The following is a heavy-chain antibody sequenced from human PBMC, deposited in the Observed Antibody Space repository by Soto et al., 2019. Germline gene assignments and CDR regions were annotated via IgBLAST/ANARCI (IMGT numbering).Heavy chain of an antibody. CDR3: ARDGSRYYDILTGYPNWFDP. D-gene: IGHD3-9*01. Sequence: GSVKVSFKASGYTFTSYGISWVRQAPGQGLEWMGWISAYNGNTNYAQKLQGRVTMTTDTSTSTAYMELRSLRSDDTAVYYCARDGSRYYDILTGYPNWFDPWGQGTLVTSPQ. V-gene: IGHV1-18*01. CDR2: ISAYNGNT. J-gene: IGHJ5*02. CDR1: GYTFTSYG.